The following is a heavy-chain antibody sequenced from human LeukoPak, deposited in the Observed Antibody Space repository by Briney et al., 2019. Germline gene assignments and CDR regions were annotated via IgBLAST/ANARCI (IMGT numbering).Heavy chain of an antibody. D-gene: IGHD3-10*01. CDR2: INHSGST. CDR3: ARVVSVRGVIRLYYYYMDV. Sequence: SETLSLTCAVYGGSFSGYYWSWIRQPPGKGLEWIGEINHSGSTNYNPSLKSRVTISVDTSKNQFSLKLSSVTAADTAVYYCARVVSVRGVIRLYYYYMDVWGKGTTVTVSS. J-gene: IGHJ6*03. CDR1: GGSFSGYY. V-gene: IGHV4-34*01.